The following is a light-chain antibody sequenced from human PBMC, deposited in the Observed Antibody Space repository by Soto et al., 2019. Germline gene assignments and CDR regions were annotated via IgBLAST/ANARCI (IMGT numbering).Light chain of an antibody. J-gene: IGLJ3*02. CDR3: QSYDSSNLNWV. CDR2: EDN. V-gene: IGLV6-57*03. CDR1: SGSIASNY. Sequence: FMLTQPHSVSESPGKTVTISCTRSSGSIASNYVQWYQQRPGSAPTTVIYEDNQRPSGVPDRFSGSIDSSSNSASLTISGLKTEDEADYYCQSYDSSNLNWVFGGGTKLTVL.